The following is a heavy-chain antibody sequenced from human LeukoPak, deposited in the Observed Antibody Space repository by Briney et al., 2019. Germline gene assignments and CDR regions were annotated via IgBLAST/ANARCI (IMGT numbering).Heavy chain of an antibody. CDR3: ARDAGHQLSRRYYYAMDV. J-gene: IGHJ6*02. CDR2: ICQSGST. CDR1: GYSISSIHC. D-gene: IGHD2-2*01. Sequence: SETLSLTCTVSGYSISSIHCWGWIRQPPGKGLEWIGIICQSGSTYYSPSLKSRVILSLDTSKNQFSLRLRSVTAADTAVYYCARDAGHQLSRRYYYAMDVWGQGTTVTVSS. V-gene: IGHV4-38-2*02.